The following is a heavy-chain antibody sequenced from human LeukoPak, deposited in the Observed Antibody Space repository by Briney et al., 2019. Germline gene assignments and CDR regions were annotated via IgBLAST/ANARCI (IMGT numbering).Heavy chain of an antibody. CDR1: GGSISSSSYY. Sequence: SETLSLTCTVSGGSISSSSYYWGWIRQPPGKGLEWIGSIYYSGSTYYNPSLKSRVTISVDTSKNQFSLKLSSVTAADTAVYYCAREGYYDYVWGSYRSNWFDPWGQGTLVTVSS. CDR2: IYYSGST. CDR3: AREGYYDYVWGSYRSNWFDP. D-gene: IGHD3-16*02. J-gene: IGHJ5*02. V-gene: IGHV4-39*07.